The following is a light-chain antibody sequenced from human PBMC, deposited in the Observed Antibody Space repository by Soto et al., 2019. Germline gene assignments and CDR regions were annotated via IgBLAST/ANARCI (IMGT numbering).Light chain of an antibody. CDR2: GTS. J-gene: IGKJ2*01. CDR1: QSVNSDY. Sequence: EIVLTQSPGTLSLSPGERATFSCRASQSVNSDYLAWYQQRPGLAPRLLIYGTSNRATGIPDRFSGSGSGTEFTLTLNTLEPEDFAVYYCQRYGRSPLYAFGKGTKLEIK. V-gene: IGKV3-20*01. CDR3: QRYGRSPLYA.